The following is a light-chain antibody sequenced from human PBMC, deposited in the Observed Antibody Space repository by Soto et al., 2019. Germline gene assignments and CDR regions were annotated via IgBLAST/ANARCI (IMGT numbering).Light chain of an antibody. CDR2: DVS. CDR3: SSYTTSSTVV. J-gene: IGLJ2*01. CDR1: SSDVGAYNY. Sequence: QSALTQPASVSGFPGQSITISCIGTSSDVGAYNYVSWYQQHPGRAPKLMIHDVSNRPSGVSNRFSGSKSGNTASLTISGLQAEDEADYYCSSYTTSSTVVFGGGTKLTVL. V-gene: IGLV2-14*03.